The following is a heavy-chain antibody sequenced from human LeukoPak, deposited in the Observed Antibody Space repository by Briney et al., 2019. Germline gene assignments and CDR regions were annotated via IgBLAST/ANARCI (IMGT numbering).Heavy chain of an antibody. CDR2: ISYDGSNK. CDR1: GFTFSSYG. Sequence: GGSLRLSCAASGFTFSSYGMHWVRQAPGKGLEWVAVISYDGSNKYYADSVKGRFTVSRDNSKNTLYLQMNSLRADDTAVYYCARDSRWIQFDYWGQGTLVTVSS. D-gene: IGHD5-18*01. V-gene: IGHV3-30*03. CDR3: ARDSRWIQFDY. J-gene: IGHJ4*02.